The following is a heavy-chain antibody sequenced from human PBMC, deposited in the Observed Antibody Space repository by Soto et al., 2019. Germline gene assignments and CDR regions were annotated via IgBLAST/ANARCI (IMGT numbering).Heavy chain of an antibody. CDR1: GASLNSDY. D-gene: IGHD5-12*01. J-gene: IGHJ5*02. Sequence: PSETLSLTCTVSGASLNSDYWSWIRQSPGKGLEWIGYIYHMGGTDYNPSLKSRVTISIDKSKNQFSLNLRSVTAADTAVYFCARFTYKSGFNWFDPWGQETQVTVSS. CDR3: ARFTYKSGFNWFDP. V-gene: IGHV4-59*03. CDR2: IYHMGGT.